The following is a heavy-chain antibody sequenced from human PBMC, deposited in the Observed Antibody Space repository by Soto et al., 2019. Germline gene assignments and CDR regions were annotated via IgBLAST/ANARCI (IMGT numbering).Heavy chain of an antibody. J-gene: IGHJ4*02. CDR1: GGSFSGYY. D-gene: IGHD2-2*01. Sequence: SETLSLTCAVYGGSFSGYYWSWIRQPPGKGLEWIGEINHSGSTNYNPSLKSRVTISVDTSKNQFSLKLSSVAAADKAVYYCARGVFEVVPAAFDYWGQGTLVTISS. V-gene: IGHV4-34*01. CDR2: INHSGST. CDR3: ARGVFEVVPAAFDY.